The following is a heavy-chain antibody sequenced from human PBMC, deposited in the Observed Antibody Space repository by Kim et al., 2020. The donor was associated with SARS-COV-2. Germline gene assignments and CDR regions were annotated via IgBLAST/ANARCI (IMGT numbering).Heavy chain of an antibody. V-gene: IGHV1-24*01. D-gene: IGHD4-17*01. Sequence: YAQKFQGRVTMTEDTSTDTAYMELSSLRSEDTAVYYCATDATVTTLGFGYWGQGTLVTVSS. CDR3: ATDATVTTLGFGY. J-gene: IGHJ4*02.